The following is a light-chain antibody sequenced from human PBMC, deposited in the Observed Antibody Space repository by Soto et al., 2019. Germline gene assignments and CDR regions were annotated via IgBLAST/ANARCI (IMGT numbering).Light chain of an antibody. CDR3: QHRNNWPPA. Sequence: EIVLTQSPATLSLSPGERATLSCRASQSVSNYLAWYQQRPGQAPRLLIYDASNRATGIPARFSGSGAGTDITLTINSPEPEDYAFYYCQHRNNWPPAFGQGTRLEIK. J-gene: IGKJ5*01. CDR2: DAS. CDR1: QSVSNY. V-gene: IGKV3-11*01.